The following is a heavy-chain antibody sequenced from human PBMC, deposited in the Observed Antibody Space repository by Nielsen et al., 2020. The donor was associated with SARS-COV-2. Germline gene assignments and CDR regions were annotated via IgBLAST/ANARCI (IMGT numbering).Heavy chain of an antibody. CDR2: IWYDGSNK. CDR3: ARDLVRVDY. J-gene: IGHJ4*02. V-gene: IGHV3-33*01. CDR1: GFTFSSYG. Sequence: GESLKISCAASGFTFSSYGVHWVRQAPGKGLEWVAVIWYDGSNKYYADSVKGRFTISRDNSKNTLYLQMNSLRAEDTAVYYCARDLVRVDYWGQGTLVTVSS. D-gene: IGHD3-10*01.